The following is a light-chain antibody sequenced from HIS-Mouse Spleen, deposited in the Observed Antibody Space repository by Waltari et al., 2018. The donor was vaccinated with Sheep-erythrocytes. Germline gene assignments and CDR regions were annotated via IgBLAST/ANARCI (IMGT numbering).Light chain of an antibody. V-gene: IGLV3-1*01. CDR3: CSYAGSSTPWV. CDR1: KLGDKY. J-gene: IGLJ3*02. CDR2: QDS. Sequence: SYELTQPPSVSVSPGQTASITCSGDKLGDKYACWYQQKPGQSPVLVIYQDSKRPSGSPGGFAGSKSGNTASRTISGLQAEDEADYYCCSYAGSSTPWVFGGGTKLTVL.